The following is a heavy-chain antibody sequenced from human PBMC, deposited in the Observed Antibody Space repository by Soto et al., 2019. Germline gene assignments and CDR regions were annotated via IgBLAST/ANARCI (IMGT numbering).Heavy chain of an antibody. CDR3: AKDHSSGWSPES. Sequence: GGSLRLSCAASGFTFSSYGMHWVRQAPGKGLEWVAVIWYDGSNKYYADSVKGRFTISRDNSKNTLYLQMNSLRAEDTAVYYCAKDHSSGWSPESWGQGTLVTVSS. CDR1: GFTFSSYG. V-gene: IGHV3-30*02. J-gene: IGHJ4*02. D-gene: IGHD6-19*01. CDR2: IWYDGSNK.